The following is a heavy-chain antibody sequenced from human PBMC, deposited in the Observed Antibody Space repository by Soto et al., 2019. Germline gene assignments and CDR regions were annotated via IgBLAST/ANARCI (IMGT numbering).Heavy chain of an antibody. CDR2: ISGSDGKT. J-gene: IGHJ4*02. Sequence: EVQLLESGGGLGQLGGSLRLSCAASGFSFSSYAMSWVRQAPGKGLEWVSTISGSDGKTFYEDSVKGRFSISRDTSDNMLYLQMNSMRDDDTAVYYCARWSYLDYWGQGARVTVSS. D-gene: IGHD3-3*01. V-gene: IGHV3-23*01. CDR1: GFSFSSYA. CDR3: ARWSYLDY.